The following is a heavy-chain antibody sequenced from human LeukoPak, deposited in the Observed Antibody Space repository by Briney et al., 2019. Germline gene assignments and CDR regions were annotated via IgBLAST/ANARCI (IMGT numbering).Heavy chain of an antibody. Sequence: PSETLSLTCAVYGGSFSGYYWNWIRQPAGKGLEWIGRMYTSGTTNYNPSLKSRVTISVDTSKNQFSLKLSSVTAADTAVYYCARRGRFLGYMDVWGKGTTVTVSS. V-gene: IGHV4-59*10. J-gene: IGHJ6*03. CDR2: MYTSGTT. CDR1: GGSFSGYY. CDR3: ARRGRFLGYMDV. D-gene: IGHD3-3*01.